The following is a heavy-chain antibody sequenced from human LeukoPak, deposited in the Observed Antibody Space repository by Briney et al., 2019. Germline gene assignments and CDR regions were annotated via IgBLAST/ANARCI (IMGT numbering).Heavy chain of an antibody. J-gene: IGHJ4*02. CDR3: ARHCSAGSCYSAVDC. D-gene: IGHD2-15*01. V-gene: IGHV4-59*04. Sequence: SETLSLTCTVSGGSISSYYWTWIRQPPGKGLEWIGHIYYNGYTYYNPSLKSRVTISVDTSKNQFSLKLSSVTAAYTAVYYCARHCSAGSCYSAVDCWGQGTLVTVSS. CDR1: GGSISSYY. CDR2: IYYNGYT.